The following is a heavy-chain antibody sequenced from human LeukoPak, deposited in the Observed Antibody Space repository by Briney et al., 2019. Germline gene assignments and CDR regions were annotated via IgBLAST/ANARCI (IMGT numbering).Heavy chain of an antibody. CDR2: IYSGGST. D-gene: IGHD1-26*01. CDR1: GFTFSDYY. V-gene: IGHV3-53*01. Sequence: PGGSLRLSCAASGFTFSDYYMSWVRQAPGKGLEWVSIIYSGGSTFYADSVKGRFTISRDNSKNTLCLQMNSLRAEDTAVYYCARGGSYLSAFDIWGQGTMVTVSS. J-gene: IGHJ3*02. CDR3: ARGGSYLSAFDI.